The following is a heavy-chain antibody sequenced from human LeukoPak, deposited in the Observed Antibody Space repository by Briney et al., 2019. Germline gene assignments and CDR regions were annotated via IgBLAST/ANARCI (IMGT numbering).Heavy chain of an antibody. Sequence: SETLSLTSAVYGGSFSGYYWSWIRQPPGKGLEWIGEINHSGSTNYNPSLKSRVTISVDTSKNQFSLKLSSVTAADTAVYYCARGQLHRYYYDSSGYSYWGQGTLVTVSS. CDR3: ARGQLHRYYYDSSGYSY. V-gene: IGHV4-34*01. D-gene: IGHD3-22*01. J-gene: IGHJ4*02. CDR1: GGSFSGYY. CDR2: INHSGST.